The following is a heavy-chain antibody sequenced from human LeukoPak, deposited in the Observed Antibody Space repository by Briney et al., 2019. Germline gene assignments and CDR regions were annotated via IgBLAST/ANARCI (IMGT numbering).Heavy chain of an antibody. D-gene: IGHD6-19*01. Sequence: GESLKISCKGSGYSFTSYWIGWVRQMPGKGLEWMGIIYPGDSDTGYSPSFQGQVTISADKSISTAYLQWSSLKASDTAMYYCARFIAVAGTSTPLDYWGQGTLVTVSS. CDR2: IYPGDSDT. J-gene: IGHJ4*02. CDR3: ARFIAVAGTSTPLDY. CDR1: GYSFTSYW. V-gene: IGHV5-51*01.